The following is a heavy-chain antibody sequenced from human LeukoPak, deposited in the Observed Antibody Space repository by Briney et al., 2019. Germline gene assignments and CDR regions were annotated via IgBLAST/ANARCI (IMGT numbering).Heavy chain of an antibody. CDR3: ATYTRHCSGGTCYSIDY. J-gene: IGHJ4*02. V-gene: IGHV4-59*08. D-gene: IGHD2-15*01. CDR2: VYYDGST. Sequence: SETLSLTCTVSGDSISRYHWTWIRRPPGRRLEWIGYVYYDGSTNYNPSLMSRVTISLDTSNKQFSLKLRSVTAADTAIYYCATYTRHCSGGTCYSIDYWGPGTLVTVSS. CDR1: GDSISRYH.